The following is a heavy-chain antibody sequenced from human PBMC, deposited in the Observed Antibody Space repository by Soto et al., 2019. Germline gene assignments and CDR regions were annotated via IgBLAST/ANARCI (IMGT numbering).Heavy chain of an antibody. CDR3: AHKGYGDYPLDY. J-gene: IGHJ4*02. Sequence: QITLKESGPTLVKPTQTLTLTCTFSGFSLSTSGVGVGWIRQPPGKALEWLAVIYWDDYKHYSPSLKSRLTITTDTSKNRVVRTMTNMDPVDTATYYCAHKGYGDYPLDYWGQGTLLTVSS. V-gene: IGHV2-5*02. CDR2: IYWDDYK. CDR1: GFSLSTSGVG. D-gene: IGHD4-17*01.